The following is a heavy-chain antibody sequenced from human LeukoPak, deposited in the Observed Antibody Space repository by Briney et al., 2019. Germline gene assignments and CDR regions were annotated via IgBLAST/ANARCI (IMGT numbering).Heavy chain of an antibody. V-gene: IGHV4-39*07. J-gene: IGHJ3*02. CDR2: INHSGST. CDR3: ARVLYCSSTSCSDAFDI. Sequence: PSETLSLTCTVSGGSISSSSYYCGWIRQPPGKGLEWIGEINHSGSTNYNPSLKSRVTISVDTSKNQFSLKLSSVTAADTAVYYCARVLYCSSTSCSDAFDIWGQGTMVTVSS. D-gene: IGHD2-2*01. CDR1: GGSISSSSYY.